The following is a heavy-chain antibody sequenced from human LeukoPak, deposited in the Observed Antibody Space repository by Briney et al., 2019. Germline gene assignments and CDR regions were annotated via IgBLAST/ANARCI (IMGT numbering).Heavy chain of an antibody. CDR2: IRYDGSNK. CDR3: AKDAIAVAAYYYMDV. D-gene: IGHD6-19*01. V-gene: IGHV3-30*02. Sequence: GGSLRLSCAASGFTFSSYGMHWVRQAPGKGLEWVAFIRYDGSNKYYADSVKGRFTLSRANSKNTLYLQMNSLRAEDTAVYYCAKDAIAVAAYYYMDVWGKGTTVTVPS. J-gene: IGHJ6*03. CDR1: GFTFSSYG.